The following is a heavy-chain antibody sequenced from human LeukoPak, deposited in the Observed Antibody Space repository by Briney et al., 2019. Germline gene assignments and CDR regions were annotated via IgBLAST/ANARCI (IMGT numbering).Heavy chain of an antibody. CDR1: GYTFDNYG. D-gene: IGHD5-24*01. CDR2: ISAYDGNT. Sequence: ASVTVSCKASGYTFDNYGISWVRQAPGQGLERMGWISAYDGNTNYANKLQGRVTMTTDASTSTAFMELRSLTSDDTAVYFCARDFGMFTISHGDAFAIWGQGTVVTVSS. J-gene: IGHJ3*02. V-gene: IGHV1-18*01. CDR3: ARDFGMFTISHGDAFAI.